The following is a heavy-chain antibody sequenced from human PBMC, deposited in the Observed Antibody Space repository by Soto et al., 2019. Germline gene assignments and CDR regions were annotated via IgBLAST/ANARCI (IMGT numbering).Heavy chain of an antibody. CDR3: ARDRTRGSSWYISDYYYGMDV. Sequence: EVQLVESGGGLVQPGGSLRLSCAASGFTFRSYEMNWVRQAPGKGLEWVSYISSSGSTIYYADSVKGRFTISRDNAKNSLCLQMNSLRVEDTAVYYCARDRTRGSSWYISDYYYGMDVWGQGTTVTVSS. CDR1: GFTFRSYE. CDR2: ISSSGSTI. D-gene: IGHD6-13*01. V-gene: IGHV3-48*03. J-gene: IGHJ6*02.